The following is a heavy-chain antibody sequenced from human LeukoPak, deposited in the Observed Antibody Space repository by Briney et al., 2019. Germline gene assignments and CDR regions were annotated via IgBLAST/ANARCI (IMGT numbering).Heavy chain of an antibody. V-gene: IGHV4-4*07. D-gene: IGHD5-18*01. Sequence: PSETLSLTCTVSGGSISSYYWSWIRQPAGKGLEWIGRIYTSGSTNYNPSLKSRVTMSVDTSKNQFSLKLSSVTAADTAVYYCARDRGSYGYYYYGMDVWGQGTTVTVSS. CDR1: GGSISSYY. CDR3: ARDRGSYGYYYYGMDV. CDR2: IYTSGST. J-gene: IGHJ6*02.